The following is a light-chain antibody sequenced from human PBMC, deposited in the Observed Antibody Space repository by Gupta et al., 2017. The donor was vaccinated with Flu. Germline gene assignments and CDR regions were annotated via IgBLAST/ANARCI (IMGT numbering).Light chain of an antibody. CDR1: KGMANM. V-gene: IGKV3-15*01. J-gene: IGKJ1*01. CDR3: QQYNKWPRT. CDR2: GAS. Sequence: GETVTLSCRDSKGMANMLAWFQKPRGAATRLIIYGASTRGTTAHARFSGSGCGKDFTITIRRQQSEDLAVYYCQQYNKWPRTFGPGTKVEVK.